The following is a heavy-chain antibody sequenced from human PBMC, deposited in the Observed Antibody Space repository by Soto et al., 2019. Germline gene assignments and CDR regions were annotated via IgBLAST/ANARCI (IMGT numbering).Heavy chain of an antibody. Sequence: QVKLQESGPGLVKPSGTLSLTCAVSSGSISSSDWWRWVRQPPGKGREWIGQIYHGGNTNYNSSLKSRVTISVDKYKNQFSLILSTVTAADTAVYYCARERYYCSRDGGWFDPWGQGTLVTVSS. CDR2: IYHGGNT. CDR3: ARERYYCSRDGGWFDP. CDR1: SGSISSSDW. J-gene: IGHJ5*02. D-gene: IGHD3-10*01. V-gene: IGHV4-4*02.